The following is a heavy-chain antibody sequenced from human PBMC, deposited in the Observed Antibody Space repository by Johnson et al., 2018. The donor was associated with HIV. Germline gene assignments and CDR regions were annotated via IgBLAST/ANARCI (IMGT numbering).Heavy chain of an antibody. CDR1: GFTFSSNP. V-gene: IGHV3-30-3*01. J-gene: IGHJ3*02. Sequence: VQLVESGGGVVQPGRSLRLSCAASGFTFSSNPMHWVRQAPGKGLEWVAVMSYDGINKYYADSVKGRFTISRDNAKRSLYVEMNSLRAEDTAVHYCARDAPYCSGGTCYSDAFDIWGQGTMVTVSS. CDR3: ARDAPYCSGGTCYSDAFDI. D-gene: IGHD2-15*01. CDR2: MSYDGINK.